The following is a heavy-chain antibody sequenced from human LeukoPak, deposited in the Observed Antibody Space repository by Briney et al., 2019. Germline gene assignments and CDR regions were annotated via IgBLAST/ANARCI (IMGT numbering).Heavy chain of an antibody. CDR1: GGSISSGSYY. J-gene: IGHJ4*02. Sequence: PSETLSLTCTVSGGSISSGSYYWSWIRQPAGKGLEWIGRIYTSGSTNYNPSLKSRVTISVDTSKNQFSLKLSSVTAADTAVYYCARGDRITIFGVVSYYFDYWGQGTLVTVSS. V-gene: IGHV4-61*02. CDR2: IYTSGST. D-gene: IGHD3-3*01. CDR3: ARGDRITIFGVVSYYFDY.